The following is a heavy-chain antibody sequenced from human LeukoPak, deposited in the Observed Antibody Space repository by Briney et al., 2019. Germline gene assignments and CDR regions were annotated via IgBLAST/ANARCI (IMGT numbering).Heavy chain of an antibody. J-gene: IGHJ4*02. CDR1: GYTLTELS. CDR2: YDPEDGET. Sequence: GASVKVYCKVSGYTLTELSMHWVRQAPGKGLEWMGGYDPEDGETIYAQKFQGRVTMTEDTSTDTAYMELSSLRSEDTAVYYCATQYYYDSSGYYALDYWGQGTLVTVSS. CDR3: ATQYYYDSSGYYALDY. D-gene: IGHD3-22*01. V-gene: IGHV1-24*01.